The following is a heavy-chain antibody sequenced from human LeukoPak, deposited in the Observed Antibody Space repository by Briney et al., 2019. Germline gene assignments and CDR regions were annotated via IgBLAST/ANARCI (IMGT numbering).Heavy chain of an antibody. D-gene: IGHD6-13*01. Sequence: SLKVSCKASGCTFSSYAISWVRQAPGQGLEWMGGIIPIFGTANYAQKFQGRVTITADESTSTAYMELSSLRSEDTAVYYCARDSYSSSWLDYWGQGTLVTVSS. J-gene: IGHJ4*02. CDR2: IIPIFGTA. CDR1: GCTFSSYA. V-gene: IGHV1-69*13. CDR3: ARDSYSSSWLDY.